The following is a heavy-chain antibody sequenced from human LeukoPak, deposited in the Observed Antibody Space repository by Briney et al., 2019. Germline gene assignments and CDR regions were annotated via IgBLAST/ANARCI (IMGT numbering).Heavy chain of an antibody. Sequence: GGSLRLSCAASGFTFINYSLNWVRQAPGKGLEWVSYIRCADGSNNYADSVRGRFTISTDNAKNSLSLRMDSLRDEDTAVYYCARGQASMIEYFQHWGQGTLVTVSS. J-gene: IGHJ1*01. CDR3: ARGQASMIEYFQH. CDR2: IRCADGSN. CDR1: GFTFINYS. D-gene: IGHD3-22*01. V-gene: IGHV3-48*02.